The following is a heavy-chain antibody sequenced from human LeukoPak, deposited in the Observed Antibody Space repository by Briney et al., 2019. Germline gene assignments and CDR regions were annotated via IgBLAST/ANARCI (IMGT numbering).Heavy chain of an antibody. CDR2: LSSGGST. D-gene: IGHD4-17*01. CDR1: GGSISSSNHY. CDR3: ARHRYGDYNY. V-gene: IGHV4-39*01. J-gene: IGHJ4*02. Sequence: SETLSLTCTVSGGSISSSNHYWGWIRQPPGKGLEWIGSLSSGGSTYYNPSLKSRVTISVDTSKNQFSLRLSSMTTADTAAYYCARHRYGDYNYWGQGTLVTVSS.